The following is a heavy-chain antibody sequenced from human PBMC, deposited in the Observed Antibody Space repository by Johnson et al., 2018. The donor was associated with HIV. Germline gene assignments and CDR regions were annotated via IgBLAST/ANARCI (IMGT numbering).Heavy chain of an antibody. D-gene: IGHD6-19*01. CDR3: TRDFSSGWYSARVAFDI. CDR2: IRSKAYGGTT. J-gene: IGHJ3*02. Sequence: VQLVESGGGLVQPGRSLRLSCPTSGFTFGDYAMNWVRQAPGKGLEWVGFIRSKAYGGTTQYAASVKGRFTISRDDSKSIAYLQMNSLKTEATAVYYGTRDFSSGWYSARVAFDIWGQGTRVTVSS. V-gene: IGHV3-49*04. CDR1: GFTFGDYA.